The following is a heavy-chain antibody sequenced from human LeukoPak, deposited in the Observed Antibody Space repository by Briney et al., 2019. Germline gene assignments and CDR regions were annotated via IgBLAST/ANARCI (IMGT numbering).Heavy chain of an antibody. CDR2: INPNSGGT. D-gene: IGHD2-21*02. J-gene: IGHJ4*02. V-gene: IGHV1-2*02. CDR3: VREIRAISVTAD. CDR1: GYTFTDFY. Sequence: ASVKVSCKASGYTFTDFYMYWVRQAPGQGLEWMGWINPNSGGTYYAQKFQGRVTLTRDTSITTAYMELSRLRSDDTAVYYCVREIRAISVTADWGQGTLVTVSS.